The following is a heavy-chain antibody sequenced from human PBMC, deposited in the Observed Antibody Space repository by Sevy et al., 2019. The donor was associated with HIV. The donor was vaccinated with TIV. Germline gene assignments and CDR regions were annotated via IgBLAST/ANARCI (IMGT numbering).Heavy chain of an antibody. D-gene: IGHD1-26*01. V-gene: IGHV3-48*03. CDR3: ARDRVGATGLGYFQH. Sequence: GGSLRLSCAASGFTFSNYEMNWVRQAPGKGLEWVSYISSSDSTIYYADSVRGRIIISRDNAKNSLYLQMNSLRAEDTAVYYCARDRVGATGLGYFQHWGQGTLVTVSS. J-gene: IGHJ1*01. CDR1: GFTFSNYE. CDR2: ISSSDSTI.